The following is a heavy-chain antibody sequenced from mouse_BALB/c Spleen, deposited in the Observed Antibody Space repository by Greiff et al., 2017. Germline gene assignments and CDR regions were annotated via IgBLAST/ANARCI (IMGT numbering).Heavy chain of an antibody. J-gene: IGHJ2*01. CDR3: ARRVGLYYFDY. CDR1: GYSITSDYA. Sequence: VQLKQSGPGLVKPSQSLSLTCTVTGYSITSDYAWNWIRQFPGNKLEWMGYISYSGSTSYNPSLKSRISITRDTSKNQFFLQLNSVTTEDTATYYCARRVGLYYFDYWGQGTTLTVSS. D-gene: IGHD1-1*02. CDR2: ISYSGST. V-gene: IGHV3-2*02.